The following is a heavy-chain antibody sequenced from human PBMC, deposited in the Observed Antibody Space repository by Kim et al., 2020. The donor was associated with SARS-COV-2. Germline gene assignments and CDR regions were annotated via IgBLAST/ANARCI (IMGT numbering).Heavy chain of an antibody. CDR2: IWYDGSNK. CDR1: GFTFSSYG. J-gene: IGHJ4*02. V-gene: IGHV3-33*01. CDR3: ARDLRSIVFDY. Sequence: GGSLRLSCAASGFTFSSYGMHWVRQAPGKGLEWVAVIWYDGSNKYYADSVKGRFTISRDNSKNTLYLQMNSLRAEDTAVYYCARDLRSIVFDYWGQGTLVTVSS. D-gene: IGHD3-22*01.